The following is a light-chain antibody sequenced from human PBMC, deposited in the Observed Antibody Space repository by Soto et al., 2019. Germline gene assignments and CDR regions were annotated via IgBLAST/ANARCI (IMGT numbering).Light chain of an antibody. CDR3: SSFTGSGSQVV. CDR1: SSDVGHYNY. V-gene: IGLV2-14*03. CDR2: DVT. J-gene: IGLJ2*01. Sequence: QSALTQPASVSGSLEQSITISCTGTSSDVGHYNYVSWYQHHPGKAPKLMIYDVTNRPSGVSNRFSGSKSGNTASLTISGLQAEDEADYYCSSFTGSGSQVVFGGGTNLTVL.